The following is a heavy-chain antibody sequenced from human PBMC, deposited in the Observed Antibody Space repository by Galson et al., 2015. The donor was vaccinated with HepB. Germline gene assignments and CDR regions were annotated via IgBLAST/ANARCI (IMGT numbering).Heavy chain of an antibody. J-gene: IGHJ4*02. CDR2: ISYDGSNK. CDR3: ARESNDYYDSSGYSPHFDY. V-gene: IGHV3-30*09. CDR1: GFTFSSYA. D-gene: IGHD3-22*01. Sequence: SLRLSCAASGFTFSSYAMHWVRQAPGKGLEWVAVISYDGSNKYYADSVKGRFAISRDNSKNTLYLQMNSLRAEDTAVYYCARESNDYYDSSGYSPHFDYWGQGTLVTVSS.